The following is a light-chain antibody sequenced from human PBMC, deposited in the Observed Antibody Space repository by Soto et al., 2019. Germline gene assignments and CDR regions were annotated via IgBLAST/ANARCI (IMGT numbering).Light chain of an antibody. V-gene: IGLV2-14*01. CDR1: SSDVGNYNY. CDR3: SSYTSSSTLV. J-gene: IGLJ3*02. CDR2: EVN. Sequence: QSALTQPASVSGSPGQSITISCTGTSSDVGNYNYVSWYQHHPGNAPKLMIYEVNNRPSGVSNRFSGSKSGNTASLTISGLQADDDADYYCSSYTSSSTLVFGGGTKLTVL.